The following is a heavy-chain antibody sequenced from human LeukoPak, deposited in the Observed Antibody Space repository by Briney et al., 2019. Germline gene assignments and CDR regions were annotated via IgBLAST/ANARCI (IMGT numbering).Heavy chain of an antibody. CDR2: IYSGGST. CDR3: AKSQGWLQLWEY. CDR1: GCTVSSNY. D-gene: IGHD5-24*01. J-gene: IGHJ4*02. Sequence: GGSLRLSCAASGCTVSSNYMSWVRQAPGKGLEWVSVIYSGGSTYYAASVKGRFTISRDNSKNTLYLQMNSLRAEDTAVYYCAKSQGWLQLWEYWGQGTLVTVSS. V-gene: IGHV3-53*01.